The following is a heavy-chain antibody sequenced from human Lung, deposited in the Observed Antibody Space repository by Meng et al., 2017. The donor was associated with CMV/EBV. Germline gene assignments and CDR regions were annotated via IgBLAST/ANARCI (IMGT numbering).Heavy chain of an antibody. CDR3: ARVKGTFKFAMDV. V-gene: IGHV3-11*01. J-gene: IGHJ6*02. Sequence: SXAASGFTFSDYYMSWIRQAPGRGLDWVSYITSSSSATYYADSVKGRFTISRDNAKNSLYLQMNSLRVEDTAGYYCARVKGTFKFAMDVWGQGTTVTVSS. CDR1: GFTFSDYY. CDR2: ITSSSSAT. D-gene: IGHD2/OR15-2a*01.